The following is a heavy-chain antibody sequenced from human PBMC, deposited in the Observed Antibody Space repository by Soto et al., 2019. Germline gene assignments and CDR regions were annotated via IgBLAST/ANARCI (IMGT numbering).Heavy chain of an antibody. V-gene: IGHV1-69*02. J-gene: IGHJ4*02. D-gene: IGHD5-12*01. CDR2: IIPILGIA. Sequence: QVQLVQSGAEVKKPGSSVKVSCKASGGTFSSYTISWVRQAPGQGLEWMGRIIPILGIANYAQKFQGRVTITADKSTSTAYMELSSLRSEATAVYYCAGFSGYDPYPFGYWGQGTLVTVSS. CDR3: AGFSGYDPYPFGY. CDR1: GGTFSSYT.